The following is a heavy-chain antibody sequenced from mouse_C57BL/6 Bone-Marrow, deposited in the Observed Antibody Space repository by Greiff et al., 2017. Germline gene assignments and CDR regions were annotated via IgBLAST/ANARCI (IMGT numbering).Heavy chain of an antibody. V-gene: IGHV1-54*01. CDR1: GYAFTNYL. Sequence: QVQLKQSGAELVRPGTSVKVSCKASGYAFTNYLIEWVKQRPGQGLEWIGVINPGSGGTNYNEKFKGKGTLTADKSSSTDYMQLSSLTSEDSAVYFCARGLLRTALYFGGWGTGTTVTVAS. CDR2: INPGSGGT. J-gene: IGHJ1*03. CDR3: ARGLLRTALYFGG. D-gene: IGHD1-1*01.